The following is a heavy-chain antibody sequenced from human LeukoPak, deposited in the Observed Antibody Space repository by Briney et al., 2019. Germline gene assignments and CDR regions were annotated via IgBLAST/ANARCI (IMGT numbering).Heavy chain of an antibody. CDR1: GFTVSSNY. D-gene: IGHD4-17*01. CDR3: AKSTTVTTSADY. J-gene: IGHJ4*02. Sequence: SGGSLRLSCAASGFTVSSNYMSCVRQAPGEGREWGSAISGSGTSTYYADSVKGRFTISRDNSKNTLYLQMSSLRAEDTAVYYCAKSTTVTTSADYWGQGTLVTVSS. V-gene: IGHV3-23*01. CDR2: ISGSGTST.